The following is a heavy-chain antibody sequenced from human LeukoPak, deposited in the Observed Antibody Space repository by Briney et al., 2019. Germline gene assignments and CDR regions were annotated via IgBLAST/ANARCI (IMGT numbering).Heavy chain of an antibody. V-gene: IGHV4-30-4*08. CDR2: IYYSGST. CDR1: GGSISSGDYY. J-gene: IGHJ4*02. Sequence: SQTLSLTCTVSGGSISSGDYYWSWIRQPPGKGLEWIGYIYYSGSTYYNPSLKSRVTISVDTSKNQFSLKLSSVTAADTAVYYCARVDYQLLYSFYFDYWGQGTLVTVSS. CDR3: ARVDYQLLYSFYFDY. D-gene: IGHD2-2*02.